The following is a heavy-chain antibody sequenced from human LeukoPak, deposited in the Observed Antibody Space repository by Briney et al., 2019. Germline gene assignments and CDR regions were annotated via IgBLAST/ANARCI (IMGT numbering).Heavy chain of an antibody. J-gene: IGHJ5*02. CDR1: GVSISSYY. D-gene: IGHD2-15*01. CDR2: INTSGSS. Sequence: SETLSLTCTAAGVSISSYYWTWIRQPAGKGLEWIGRINTSGSSNYSPSLRSRVTMSVDTSKNQFSLNLSSVTAADTAVYYCAREGDGPRWPDPWGQGTLVTVSS. V-gene: IGHV4-4*07. CDR3: AREGDGPRWPDP.